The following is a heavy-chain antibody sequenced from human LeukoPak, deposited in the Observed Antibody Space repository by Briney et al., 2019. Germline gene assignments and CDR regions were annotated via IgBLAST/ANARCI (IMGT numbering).Heavy chain of an antibody. CDR3: ARGYGYYDSSSPADAFDI. V-gene: IGHV3-21*01. Sequence: GGSLRLSCAASGFTFSSYGMNWVRQAPGKGLEWVSSISSSSYIYYADSVKGRFTISRDNAKNSLSLQMNSLRAEDTAVYYCARGYGYYDSSSPADAFDIWGQGTMVTVSS. D-gene: IGHD3-22*01. J-gene: IGHJ3*02. CDR1: GFTFSSYG. CDR2: ISSSSYI.